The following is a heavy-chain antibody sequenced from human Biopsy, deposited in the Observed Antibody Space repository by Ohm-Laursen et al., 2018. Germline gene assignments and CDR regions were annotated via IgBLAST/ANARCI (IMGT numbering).Heavy chain of an antibody. J-gene: IGHJ5*02. V-gene: IGHV4-39*01. CDR3: ARDYDTSGYYYVS. CDR2: IFYRGST. D-gene: IGHD3-22*01. CDR1: GGSISNNNYY. Sequence: PGTLSLTRTVSGGSISNNNYYWGWIRQPPGKGLEWIGSIFYRGSTHYKPSLKSRVNISVDTSKNQFSLKLNSVTAADTAVYYCARDYDTSGYYYVSWGQGTLVTVSS.